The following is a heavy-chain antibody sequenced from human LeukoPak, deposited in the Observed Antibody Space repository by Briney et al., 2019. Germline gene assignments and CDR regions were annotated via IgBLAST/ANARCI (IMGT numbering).Heavy chain of an antibody. Sequence: SVKVSCKASGGTFNSYAISWVRQAPGQGLEWMGGIIPIFGTANYAQKFQGRVTITTDESTSTAYMELSSLRSEDTAVYYCARGEPYYYDSSGNNGDAFDIWGQGTMVTVSS. CDR3: ARGEPYYYDSSGNNGDAFDI. D-gene: IGHD3-22*01. CDR2: IIPIFGTA. V-gene: IGHV1-69*05. J-gene: IGHJ3*02. CDR1: GGTFNSYA.